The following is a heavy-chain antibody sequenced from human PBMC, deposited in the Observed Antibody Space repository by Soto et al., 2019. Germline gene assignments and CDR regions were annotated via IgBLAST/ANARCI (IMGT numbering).Heavy chain of an antibody. D-gene: IGHD3-9*01. CDR1: GLTFRNYA. CDR3: ASVGGVAISLTVYGLFDP. Sequence: AGGSLRLSCTASGLTFRNYAMSWVRQAPGKGLEWVSSISGSGLSTYYAESVKGRFTISRDNSKSTLYLQLSSLRAEDTAVYYCASVGGVAISLTVYGLFDPWGQGTLVTVSS. J-gene: IGHJ5*02. V-gene: IGHV3-23*01. CDR2: ISGSGLST.